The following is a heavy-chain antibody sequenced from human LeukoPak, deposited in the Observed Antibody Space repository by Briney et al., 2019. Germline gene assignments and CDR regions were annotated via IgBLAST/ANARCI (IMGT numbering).Heavy chain of an antibody. CDR2: IYHSGST. V-gene: IGHV4-4*02. CDR1: GGSISSSNW. D-gene: IGHD3-22*01. Sequence: SGTLSLTCAVPGGSISSSNWWSWVRQPPGKGLEWIGEIYHSGSTNYNPSLKSRVIISVDKSKNQFSLKLSSVTAADTAVYYCARVEAYDSSPWGQGTLVTVSS. CDR3: ARVEAYDSSP. J-gene: IGHJ5*02.